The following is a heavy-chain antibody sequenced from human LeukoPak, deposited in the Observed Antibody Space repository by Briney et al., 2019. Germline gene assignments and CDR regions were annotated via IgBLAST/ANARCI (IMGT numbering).Heavy chain of an antibody. CDR2: IKQDGSEK. CDR3: CTDGAPHYLSGYQQHPPHHYYYIDV. D-gene: IGHD3-9*01. Sequence: PGGSLRLSCAASGFTFSSYWMSWVRQAPGKGLEWVANIKQDGSEKYYVDSVKGRFTISRDNAKNSLYLQMNSLRAEDTAVYYCCTDGAPHYLSGYQQHPPHHYYYIDVWGKGTTVTVSS. CDR1: GFTFSSYW. J-gene: IGHJ6*03. V-gene: IGHV3-7*01.